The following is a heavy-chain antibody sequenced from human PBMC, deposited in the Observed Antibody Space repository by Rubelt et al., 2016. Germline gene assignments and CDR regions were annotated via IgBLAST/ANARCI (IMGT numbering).Heavy chain of an antibody. V-gene: IGHV4-34*01. Sequence: QVQLQQWGAGLLKPSETLSLTCAVYGGSFSGYYWSWIRQPPGKGLEWIGEINHSGSTNYNPSLKSRVTISVDTSKNQFSLKLSSVTAADTAVYYCARSVLTAALDYWGQGTLVTVSS. CDR1: GGSFSGYY. J-gene: IGHJ4*02. D-gene: IGHD2-2*01. CDR2: INHSGST. CDR3: ARSVLTAALDY.